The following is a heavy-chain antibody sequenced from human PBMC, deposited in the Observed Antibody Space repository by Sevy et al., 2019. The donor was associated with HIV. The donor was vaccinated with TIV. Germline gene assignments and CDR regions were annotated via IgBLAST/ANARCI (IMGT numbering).Heavy chain of an antibody. CDR3: TTGGSILQH. D-gene: IGHD3-16*01. J-gene: IGHJ4*02. Sequence: GGSLRLSCAASGFTFSNVWMSWVRQAPGKGLEWVGHIKSKTEGGTTDYAAPMKGRLTISRDDSRNTLDLQMNCLKAEDTSLYYCTTGGSILQHWGQGTLVTVSS. CDR2: IKSKTEGGTT. V-gene: IGHV3-15*01. CDR1: GFTFSNVW.